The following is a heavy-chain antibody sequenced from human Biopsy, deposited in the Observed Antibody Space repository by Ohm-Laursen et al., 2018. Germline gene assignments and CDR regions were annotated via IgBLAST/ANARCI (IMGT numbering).Heavy chain of an antibody. J-gene: IGHJ5*02. CDR3: SRADPPLFYYGSGSSNWFDP. Sequence: SVKVSCKTSGYTFTSYEINWVRQATGQGLEWMGWMNPVSGNTGYAQNFQGRVTMTRNTSISTAYMELSSLRSEDTAVYFCSRADPPLFYYGSGSSNWFDPWGQGTLVTVSS. CDR2: MNPVSGNT. CDR1: GYTFTSYE. V-gene: IGHV1-8*01. D-gene: IGHD3-10*01.